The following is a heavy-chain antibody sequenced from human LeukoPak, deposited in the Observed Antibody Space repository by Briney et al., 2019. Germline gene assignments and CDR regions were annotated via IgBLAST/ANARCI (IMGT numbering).Heavy chain of an antibody. CDR2: IKQDGSEK. Sequence: GGSLRLSCAASGFTFSSYWMSWVRQVPGKGREWVANIKQDGSEKYYVDSVKGRFTISRDNAKNSLYLQMNSLRAEDTAVYYCARDRGGIVTPRVSDYWGQGTLVTVSS. CDR1: GFTFSSYW. V-gene: IGHV3-7*01. CDR3: ARDRGGIVTPRVSDY. D-gene: IGHD2-21*02. J-gene: IGHJ4*02.